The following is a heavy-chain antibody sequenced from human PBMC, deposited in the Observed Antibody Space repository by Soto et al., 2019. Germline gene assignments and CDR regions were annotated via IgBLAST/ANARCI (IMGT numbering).Heavy chain of an antibody. J-gene: IGHJ6*02. V-gene: IGHV1-18*01. CDR2: ISVYNGNT. CDR3: ARVGGQSYYGMDV. D-gene: IGHD2-15*01. Sequence: QVQLVQSGAEVKKPGASVKVSCKASGYIFTTYGITWVRQAPGQGLEWMGWISVYNGNTNYAQTLQGRVTMTTDTSTSTVYMELRSLRSDDAAVDYCARVGGQSYYGMDVWGQGTTVTVSS. CDR1: GYIFTTYG.